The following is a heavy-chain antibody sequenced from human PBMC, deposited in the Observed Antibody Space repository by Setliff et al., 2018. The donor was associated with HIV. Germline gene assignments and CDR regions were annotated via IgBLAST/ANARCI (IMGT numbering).Heavy chain of an antibody. D-gene: IGHD1-26*01. CDR1: GFIFSNYW. CDR3: AKGAGPTTLAEPFDS. V-gene: IGHV3-74*01. Sequence: PGGSLRLSCAASGFIFSNYWMHWVRQAPGKGLVWVSRINSDGSSISYADSVKGRFTISRDNSKSTLYLQITNLRAEDTALYFCAKGAGPTTLAEPFDSWGQGTLVTVSS. J-gene: IGHJ4*02. CDR2: INSDGSSI.